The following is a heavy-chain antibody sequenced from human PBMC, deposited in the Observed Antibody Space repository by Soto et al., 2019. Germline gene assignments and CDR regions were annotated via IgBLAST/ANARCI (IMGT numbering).Heavy chain of an antibody. Sequence: SETLSLTCAVSGGSFSGYYWSWIRQPPGKGLEWIGEINHSGSTNYNPSLKSRVTISVDTSKNQFSLKLSSVTAADTAVYYCGREVGWVSIAAAGTVPPVIWGQGTTVTVPS. CDR1: GGSFSGYY. V-gene: IGHV4-34*01. CDR2: INHSGST. J-gene: IGHJ6*02. D-gene: IGHD6-13*01. CDR3: GREVGWVSIAAAGTVPPVI.